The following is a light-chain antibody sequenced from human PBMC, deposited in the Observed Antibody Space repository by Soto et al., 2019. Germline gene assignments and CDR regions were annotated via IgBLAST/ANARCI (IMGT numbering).Light chain of an antibody. CDR1: SSNIGSNT. CDR3: AAWDDSLGYV. V-gene: IGLV1-44*01. J-gene: IGLJ1*01. CDR2: SNN. Sequence: QAVVTQPPSASGTPGQRVTISCSGSSSNIGSNTVNWYQQLPGTAPKLLIYSNNQRPSGVPDRFSGSQSGTSASLAISGLQSEDEANYYCAAWDDSLGYVFGTGTKVTVL.